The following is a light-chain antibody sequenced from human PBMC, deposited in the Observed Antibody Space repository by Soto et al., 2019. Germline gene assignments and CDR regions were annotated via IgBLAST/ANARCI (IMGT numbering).Light chain of an antibody. CDR3: CSYAGTNTFYV. CDR2: RNN. Sequence: QSVLTQPPSVSGAPGQRVIISCTGSRSNIGAGYAVHWYRRLPGTAPKLLISRNNNRPSGVPDRFSGSKSGTSASLAIAGLQAEDEADYYCCSYAGTNTFYVFGTGTKVTVL. CDR1: RSNIGAGYA. J-gene: IGLJ1*01. V-gene: IGLV1-40*01.